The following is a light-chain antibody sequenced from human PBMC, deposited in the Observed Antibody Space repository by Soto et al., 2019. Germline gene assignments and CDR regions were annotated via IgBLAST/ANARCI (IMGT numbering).Light chain of an antibody. V-gene: IGKV2-28*01. CDR2: LEH. CDR3: MQALQTPPYT. J-gene: IGKJ2*01. CDR1: QSLLHSNGYSY. Sequence: IVMTQSPLSLPVTPGESASISCRSSQSLLHSNGYSYLDWYLQKPGQSPQLLISLEHYRASGVPDRFSGSGSGTDFTLKISRVEADDVGLYYCMQALQTPPYTFGQGTKLEIK.